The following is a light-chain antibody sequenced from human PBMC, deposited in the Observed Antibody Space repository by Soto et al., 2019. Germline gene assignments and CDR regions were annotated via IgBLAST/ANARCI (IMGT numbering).Light chain of an antibody. V-gene: IGLV3-1*01. J-gene: IGLJ2*01. CDR3: QAWDSSIVV. CDR1: KLGDKY. Sequence: SYELTQPPSVSVSPGQTASITCSGDKLGDKYACWYQQKPGQSPVLVIYQDSKRPSGIPERFSGSNSGNTATLTISGTQAMDEDDYSCQAWDSSIVVFGGGTKLTVL. CDR2: QDS.